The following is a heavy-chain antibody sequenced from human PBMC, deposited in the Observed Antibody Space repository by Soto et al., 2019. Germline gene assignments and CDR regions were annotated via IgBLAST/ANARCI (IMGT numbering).Heavy chain of an antibody. Sequence: QVQLVQSGAELKKPGSSVKVSCTASGGRFTSYAITWVRQAPGQGLEWMGGINPIFGTAHYAQKFQGRVTITADESTSTAYMELISLRSEDTAVYYCAKGATEYNWFDPWGQGTLVTVSS. D-gene: IGHD1-26*01. CDR1: GGRFTSYA. J-gene: IGHJ5*02. V-gene: IGHV1-69*01. CDR3: AKGATEYNWFDP. CDR2: INPIFGTA.